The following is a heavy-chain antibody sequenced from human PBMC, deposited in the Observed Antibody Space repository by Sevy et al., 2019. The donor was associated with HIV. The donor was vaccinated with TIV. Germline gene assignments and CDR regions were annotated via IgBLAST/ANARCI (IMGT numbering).Heavy chain of an antibody. CDR2: IRYDGSTK. J-gene: IGHJ3*01. Sequence: GGSLRLSCAASGFTFSRYGMHWVRQAPGKGLEWVAFIRYDGSTKYYAESVKGRFIISRDNSEDTLYLQMNSLRGDDTSLYYCAKGLGMVQGALLSDDVWGQGTMVTVSS. V-gene: IGHV3-30*02. CDR1: GFTFSRYG. CDR3: AKGLGMVQGALLSDDV. D-gene: IGHD3-10*01.